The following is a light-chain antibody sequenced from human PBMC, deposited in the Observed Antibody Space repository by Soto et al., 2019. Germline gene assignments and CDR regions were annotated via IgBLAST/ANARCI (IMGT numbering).Light chain of an antibody. CDR1: SSDVGAYNY. CDR2: DVS. V-gene: IGLV2-14*01. Sequence: QSVLTQPASVSGSPGQSITISCTGTSSDVGAYNYVSWYQQHPGRAPQLIIYDVSYRPSGVSNRFSGSKSGNTASLTISGLQADDEADYYCSSCTGSSTLFGGGTKVTVL. J-gene: IGLJ2*01. CDR3: SSCTGSSTL.